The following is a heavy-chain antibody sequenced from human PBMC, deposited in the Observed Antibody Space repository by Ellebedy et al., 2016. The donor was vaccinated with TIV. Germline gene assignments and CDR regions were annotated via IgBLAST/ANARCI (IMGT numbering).Heavy chain of an antibody. CDR2: INHSGST. V-gene: IGHV4-34*01. CDR3: ARGTRGAVDY. Sequence: SETLSLXCAVYGGSFSGYYWSWIRQPPGKGLEWIGEINHSGSTTYNPSLKSRVTISVDTSKNQFSLKLSSVTAADTAVYYCARGTRGAVDYWGQGTLVTVSS. J-gene: IGHJ4*02. CDR1: GGSFSGYY. D-gene: IGHD3-10*01.